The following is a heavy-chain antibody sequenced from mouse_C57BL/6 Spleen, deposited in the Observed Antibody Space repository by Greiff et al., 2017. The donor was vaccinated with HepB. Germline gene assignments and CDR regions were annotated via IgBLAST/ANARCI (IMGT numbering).Heavy chain of an antibody. J-gene: IGHJ4*01. Sequence: VMLVESGPGLVAPSQSLSITCTVSGFSLTSYGVHWVRQPPGKGLEWLVVIWSDGSTTYNSALKSRLSISKDNSKSQVFLKMNSLQTDDTAMYYCARHEDYDHVGDYYAMDYWGQGTSVTVSS. V-gene: IGHV2-6-1*01. CDR2: IWSDGST. CDR3: ARHEDYDHVGDYYAMDY. CDR1: GFSLTSYG. D-gene: IGHD2-4*01.